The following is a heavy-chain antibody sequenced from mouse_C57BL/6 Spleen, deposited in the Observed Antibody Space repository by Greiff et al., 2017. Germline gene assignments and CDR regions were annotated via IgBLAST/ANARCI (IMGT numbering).Heavy chain of an antibody. J-gene: IGHJ4*01. V-gene: IGHV5-6*01. D-gene: IGHD1-1*01. CDR2: ISSGGSYT. Sequence: EVKLMESGGDLVKPGGSLKLSCAASGFTFSSYGMSWVRQTPDKRLAWVATISSGGSYTYYPDSVKGRFTISRDNAKNTLYLQMSSLKSEDTAMYYCARHDTTVVAHYAMDYWGQGTSVTVSS. CDR3: ARHDTTVVAHYAMDY. CDR1: GFTFSSYG.